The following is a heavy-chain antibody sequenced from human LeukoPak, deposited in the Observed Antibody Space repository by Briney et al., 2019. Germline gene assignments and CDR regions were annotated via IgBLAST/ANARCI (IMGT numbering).Heavy chain of an antibody. CDR3: AKGHSAHGTGFDC. CDR2: ISGSGDTT. D-gene: IGHD1-14*01. Sequence: GGSLRLSCAASGLTFYSYGMSWVRQAPGKGLEWVSGISGSGDTTYYADSVKGRFTISRDNSKNTLYLQMNSLRVEDTAVYYCAKGHSAHGTGFDCWGQGTLVTVSS. J-gene: IGHJ4*02. V-gene: IGHV3-23*01. CDR1: GLTFYSYG.